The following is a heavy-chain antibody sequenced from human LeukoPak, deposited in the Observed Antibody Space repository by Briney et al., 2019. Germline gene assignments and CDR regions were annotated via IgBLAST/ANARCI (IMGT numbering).Heavy chain of an antibody. V-gene: IGHV3-7*01. CDR3: ARYNMDV. D-gene: IGHD1-20*01. CDR2: IKEDGGEK. J-gene: IGHJ6*02. CDR1: GFIFNNHW. Sequence: PGGSLRLSCAASGFIFNNHWMIWVRQAPGKGLEWVANIKEDGGEKYYVDSVKGRFTVSRDNAENSLYLQMNSLRAEDTGVYYCARYNMDVWGQGTTVTVSS.